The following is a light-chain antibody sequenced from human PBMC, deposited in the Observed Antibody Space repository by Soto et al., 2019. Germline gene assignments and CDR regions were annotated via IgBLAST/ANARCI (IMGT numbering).Light chain of an antibody. V-gene: IGKV3-11*01. CDR3: QQLTDWPPKWT. J-gene: IGKJ1*01. Sequence: VLKHSPDTVSLPTGERATLSCMASQGVSSYFAWYQAKPGQAPRLLIXXASXRATGIPARFSVSGSGTDFTLTISSLEPEDFSVESCQQLTDWPPKWTFGQVTKVAIK. CDR1: QGVSSY. CDR2: XAS.